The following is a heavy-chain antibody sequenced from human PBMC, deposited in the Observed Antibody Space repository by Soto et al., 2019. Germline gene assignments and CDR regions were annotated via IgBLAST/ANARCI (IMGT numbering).Heavy chain of an antibody. CDR3: ARSLTEGYCTITGCYTRPLYGMDV. D-gene: IGHD2-2*02. J-gene: IGHJ6*02. Sequence: ASVKVSCKAPGSPFTGYYIHWLRQAPGQGLEWMGWINPNSGGTNYAQKFQGRVTVTRDTPTSTAYMELSRLTSDDTAVYYCARSLTEGYCTITGCYTRPLYGMDVWGQGTTVTVS. V-gene: IGHV1-2*02. CDR1: GSPFTGYY. CDR2: INPNSGGT.